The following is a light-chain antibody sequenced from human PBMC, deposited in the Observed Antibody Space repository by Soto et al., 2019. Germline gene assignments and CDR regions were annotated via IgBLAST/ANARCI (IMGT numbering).Light chain of an antibody. V-gene: IGLV2-14*01. J-gene: IGLJ1*01. CDR2: EVN. CDR1: STDVGGYKY. CDR3: SSFSSSSTPYV. Sequence: QSVLAQPASVSGSPGQPITISCTGTSTDVGGYKYVSWYQQHPGTAPKLMIFEVNGRPSGVSDRFSGSKSGNTASLTISGLQPEDEADYYCSSFSSSSTPYVFGTGTKVTVL.